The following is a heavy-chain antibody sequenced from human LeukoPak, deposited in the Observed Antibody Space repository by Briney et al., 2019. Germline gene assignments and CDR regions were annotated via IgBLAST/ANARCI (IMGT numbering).Heavy chain of an antibody. CDR2: INPNSGGT. V-gene: IGHV1-2*02. D-gene: IGHD1-26*01. CDR1: GYTFTGYY. J-gene: IGHJ6*03. CDR3: ARGAGATLYYYYYYMDV. Sequence: GASVKVSCKASGYTFTGYYMHWVRQAPGQGLEWMGWINPNSGGTNYAQKSQGRVTMTRDTSISTAYMELSRLRSDDTAVYYCARGAGATLYYYYYYMDVWGKGSTVTVSS.